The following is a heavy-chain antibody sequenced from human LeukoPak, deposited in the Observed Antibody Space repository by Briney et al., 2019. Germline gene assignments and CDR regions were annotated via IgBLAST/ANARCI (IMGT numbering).Heavy chain of an antibody. Sequence: PSETLSLTCAVYGGSFGGYYWSWIRQPPGKGLEWIGEINHSGSTNYNPSLRSRVTISVDTSKNQFSLKLSSVTAADTAVYYCARGRRAVLPYWGQGTLVTVSS. CDR2: INHSGST. V-gene: IGHV4-34*01. J-gene: IGHJ4*02. D-gene: IGHD3-3*01. CDR3: ARGRRAVLPY. CDR1: GGSFGGYY.